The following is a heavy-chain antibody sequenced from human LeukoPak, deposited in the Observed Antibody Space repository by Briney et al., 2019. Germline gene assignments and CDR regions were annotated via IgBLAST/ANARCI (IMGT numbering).Heavy chain of an antibody. J-gene: IGHJ4*02. D-gene: IGHD3-10*01. CDR1: GFTFSSYA. CDR3: ARGPYGSGSPLLIDY. V-gene: IGHV3-30-3*01. CDR2: ISYDGSNK. Sequence: PGGSLRLSCAASGFTFSSYAMHWVRQAPGKGLEWVAVISYDGSNKYYADSVKGRFTISRDNSKNTLYLQMNSLRAEDTAEYYCARGPYGSGSPLLIDYWGQGTLVTVSS.